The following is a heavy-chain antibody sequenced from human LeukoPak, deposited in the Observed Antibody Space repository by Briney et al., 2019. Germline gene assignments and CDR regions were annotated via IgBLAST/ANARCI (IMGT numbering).Heavy chain of an antibody. CDR1: GFTFSSYS. CDR3: LRGDRRDY. V-gene: IGHV3-21*06. J-gene: IGHJ4*02. Sequence: GGTLRLSCAAFGFTFSSYSMNWVRQAPGKGLEWVSSISSSSSYIYYADSVKGRFIISRDNAKDSLYLQMNSLRVEDTAVYYCLRGDRRDYWGQGTLVTVSS. CDR2: ISSSSSYI.